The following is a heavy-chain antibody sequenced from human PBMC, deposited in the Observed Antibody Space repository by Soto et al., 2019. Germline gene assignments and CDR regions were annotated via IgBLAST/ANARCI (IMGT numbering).Heavy chain of an antibody. CDR1: GYTFTSYG. D-gene: IGHD3-22*01. CDR2: ISAYNGNT. J-gene: IGHJ4*02. V-gene: IGHV1-18*01. CDR3: ARVGAGYYYGSSGYYGEFDY. Sequence: GASVKVSCKASGYTFTSYGISWVRQAPGQGLEWMGWISAYNGNTNYAQKLQGRVTMTTDTSTSTAYMELRSLRSDDTAVYYCARVGAGYYYGSSGYYGEFDYWGQGTLVTVSS.